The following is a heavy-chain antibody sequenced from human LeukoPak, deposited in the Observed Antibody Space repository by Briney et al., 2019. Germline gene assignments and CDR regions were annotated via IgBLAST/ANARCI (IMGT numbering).Heavy chain of an antibody. D-gene: IGHD3-3*01. CDR3: ARGDYDFWSGYSYFDY. CDR1: GFTFSSYW. CDR2: IKQDGSEK. Sequence: GGSLRLSCAASGFTFSSYWMSWVRQAPGKGLEWVANIKQDGSEKYYVDSVKGRFTSSRDNAKNSLYLQMNSLRAEDTAVYYCARGDYDFWSGYSYFDYWGQGTLVTVSS. V-gene: IGHV3-7*01. J-gene: IGHJ4*02.